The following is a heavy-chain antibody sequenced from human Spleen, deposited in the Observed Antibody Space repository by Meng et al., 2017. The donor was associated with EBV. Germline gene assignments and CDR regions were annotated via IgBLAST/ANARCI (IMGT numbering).Heavy chain of an antibody. D-gene: IGHD1-14*01. CDR3: AYGIGEPLFDY. V-gene: IGHV2-5*02. CDR2: IYWDDDK. J-gene: IGHJ4*02. Sequence: QITLKESGXTLVKXXXTLTLTCTFSGFSLSTPGVAVGWIRQPPGKALEWLALIYWDDDKRYSPSLKSRLTITKDTSKNQVVLTVTNLDPVDTATYYCAYGIGEPLFDYWGQGTLVTVAS. CDR1: GFSLSTPGVA.